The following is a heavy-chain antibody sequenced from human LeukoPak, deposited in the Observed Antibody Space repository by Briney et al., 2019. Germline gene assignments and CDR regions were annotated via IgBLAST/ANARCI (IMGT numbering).Heavy chain of an antibody. D-gene: IGHD3-10*01. V-gene: IGHV3-30*04. CDR3: ARVETYYGSGSYSGPDY. Sequence: GGSLRISCAASGFSFSSYAMHWVRQAPGKGLEWVAIMSYDGSNEFYADSVKGRFTISRDNSKDTLYLQMNSLRVEDTAVYYCARVETYYGSGSYSGPDYWGQGTLVTVSS. J-gene: IGHJ4*02. CDR1: GFSFSSYA. CDR2: MSYDGSNE.